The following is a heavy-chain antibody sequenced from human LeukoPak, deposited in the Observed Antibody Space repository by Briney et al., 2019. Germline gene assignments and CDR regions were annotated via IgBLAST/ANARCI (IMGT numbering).Heavy chain of an antibody. CDR3: AKDSPEYTSSWYQVEHFHH. Sequence: GGSLRLSCAASGSGFIFSNYGMRWVRQAPGKGLEWVSAISGTGASTFYADSVKGRCIVSRDNPKKTVHLQMTNLRAEDTGVYYCAKDSPEYTSSWYQVEHFHHWGQGTLVTVSS. CDR1: GSGFIFSNYG. CDR2: ISGTGAST. V-gene: IGHV3-23*01. D-gene: IGHD6-13*01. J-gene: IGHJ1*01.